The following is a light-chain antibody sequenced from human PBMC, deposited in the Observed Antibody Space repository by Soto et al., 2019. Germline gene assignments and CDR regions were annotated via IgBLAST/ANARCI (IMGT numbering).Light chain of an antibody. V-gene: IGKV3-11*01. CDR2: AAS. CDR1: QSVTSA. CDR3: QQRSNWPLT. J-gene: IGKJ4*01. Sequence: EIVLTQSPDPLSLSPGERATLSCRASQSVTSALVWYQQKLGQAPRLLMYAASSRATGTPARFSGSGSGTDFTLTISSLEPEDFAVYYCQQRSNWPLTFGGGTKVEIK.